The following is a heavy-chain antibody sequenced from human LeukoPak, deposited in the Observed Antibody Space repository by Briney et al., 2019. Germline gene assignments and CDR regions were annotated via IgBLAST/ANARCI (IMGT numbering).Heavy chain of an antibody. V-gene: IGHV1-46*01. J-gene: IGHJ4*02. CDR3: AKIAVAGTSKYYFDY. CDR1: GYTFTSYY. CDR2: INPSGGST. D-gene: IGHD6-19*01. Sequence: ASVKVSCKASGYTFTSYYMHWVRQAPGQGLEWMGIINPSGGSTTYAQKFQGRVTMTRDRSTSTIYMDLSSLRSEDTAVYYCAKIAVAGTSKYYFDYWGQGTLVTVSS.